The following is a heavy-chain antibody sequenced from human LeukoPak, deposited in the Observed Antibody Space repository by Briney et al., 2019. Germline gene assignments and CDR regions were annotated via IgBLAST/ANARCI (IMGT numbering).Heavy chain of an antibody. CDR1: GYTFTSYA. V-gene: IGHV1-3*01. CDR2: INAGNGNT. J-gene: IGHJ5*02. Sequence: ASVKVSCKASGYTFTSYAMHWVRQAPGQRLEWMGWINAGNGNTKYSQKFQGRVTITRDTSASTAYMELSSLRSEDTAVYYCAREIRGYGSGSYYRWLDPWGQGTLVTVSS. CDR3: AREIRGYGSGSYYRWLDP. D-gene: IGHD3-10*01.